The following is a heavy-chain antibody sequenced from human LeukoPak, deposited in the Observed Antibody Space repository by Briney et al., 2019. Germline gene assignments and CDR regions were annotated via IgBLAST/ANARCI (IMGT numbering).Heavy chain of an antibody. J-gene: IGHJ4*02. CDR1: GFTVSSNY. V-gene: IGHV3-53*01. CDR3: ARVRDYYGSGSYSVLGYFDY. D-gene: IGHD3-10*01. Sequence: GGSLRLSCAASGFTVSSNYMSWVRQAPGKGLEWVSVIYSGGSTYYADSVKGRFTISRDNSKNTLYLQMNSLRAEDTAVYYCARVRDYYGSGSYSVLGYFDYWGQGTLVTVSS. CDR2: IYSGGST.